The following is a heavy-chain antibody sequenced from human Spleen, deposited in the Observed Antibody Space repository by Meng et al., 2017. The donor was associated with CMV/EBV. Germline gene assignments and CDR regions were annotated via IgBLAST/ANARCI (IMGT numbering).Heavy chain of an antibody. J-gene: IGHJ5*02. CDR3: AREAHCTTTDCYGPNWFDP. Sequence: SETLSLTCSVSGGSISGYYWSWIRQSPGKGLQWIGYIYYTGSTNYKPSLKSRVTLSLDTSKNHLSLELRSVTAADTAVYYCAREAHCTTTDCYGPNWFDPWGQGTLVTVSS. D-gene: IGHD2-8*01. CDR1: GGSISGYY. CDR2: IYYTGST. V-gene: IGHV4-59*01.